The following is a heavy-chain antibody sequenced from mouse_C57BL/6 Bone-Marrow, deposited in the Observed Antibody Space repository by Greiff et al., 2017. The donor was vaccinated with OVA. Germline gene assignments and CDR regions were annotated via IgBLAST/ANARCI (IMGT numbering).Heavy chain of an antibody. D-gene: IGHD2-5*01. CDR2: ISNGGGST. CDR1: GFTFSDYY. V-gene: IGHV5-12*01. CDR3: ARHYYSNLYWYFDV. Sequence: EVKLMESGGGLVQPGGSLKLSCAASGFTFSDYYMYWVRQTPEKRLEWVAYISNGGGSTYYPDTVKGRFTISRDNAKNTLYLQMSRLKSEDTAMYYCARHYYSNLYWYFDVWGTGTTVTVSS. J-gene: IGHJ1*03.